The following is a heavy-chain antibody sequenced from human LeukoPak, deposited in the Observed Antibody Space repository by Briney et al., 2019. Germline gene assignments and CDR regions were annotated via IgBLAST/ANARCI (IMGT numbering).Heavy chain of an antibody. D-gene: IGHD3-22*01. CDR3: ARAPSEIGGYYPEYFRH. CDR2: IKSDGST. CDR1: GFTFSSYW. J-gene: IGHJ1*01. Sequence: GGSLRLSCAASGFTFSSYWMHWVRQAPGKGLVWVSRIKSDGSTRYADSVKGRFTISRDNAKNTVSLRMNSLRAEDTGVYYCARAPSEIGGYYPEYFRHWGQGTLVTVSP. V-gene: IGHV3-74*01.